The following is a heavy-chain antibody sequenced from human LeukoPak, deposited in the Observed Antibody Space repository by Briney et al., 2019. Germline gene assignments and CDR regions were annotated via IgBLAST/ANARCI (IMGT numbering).Heavy chain of an antibody. CDR1: GGTYSSYA. CDR3: ARGPYNSSPTNWFVP. CDR2: IIPIFGTA. V-gene: IGHV1-69*05. D-gene: IGHD6-6*01. J-gene: IGHJ5*02. Sequence: ASVKVSCKASGGTYSSYAISWVRQAPGQGLEWMGGIIPIFGTANYAQKFQGRVTITTDESTSTAYMELSSLRSEDTAVYYCARGPYNSSPTNWFVPWGQGTLVTVSS.